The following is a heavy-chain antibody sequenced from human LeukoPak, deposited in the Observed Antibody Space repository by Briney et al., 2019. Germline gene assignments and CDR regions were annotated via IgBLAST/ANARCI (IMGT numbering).Heavy chain of an antibody. Sequence: SETLSLTCGVYNGSFSTYNGTWMRQPPGQGLESIGQINHISTTKYNPSLESRVTLSVDTSKNQFSLRLTSVTAADTAVYYCARMWFYSGWFSFDYWGQGILVTVSS. CDR3: ARMWFYSGWFSFDY. V-gene: IGHV4-34*01. CDR2: INHISTT. J-gene: IGHJ4*02. D-gene: IGHD6-19*01. CDR1: NGSFSTYN.